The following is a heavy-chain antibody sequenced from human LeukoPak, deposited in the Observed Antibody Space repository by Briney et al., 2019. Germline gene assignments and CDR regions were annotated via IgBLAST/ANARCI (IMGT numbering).Heavy chain of an antibody. D-gene: IGHD1-26*01. CDR3: ARSRAFNSGAFDP. J-gene: IGHJ5*02. CDR2: IYNGVNT. Sequence: PSETLSLTCTVSGASVSSASYWSWIRQPPGKGVEWIAHIYNGVNTNYNPSLKSRVTISVDTSKDQFSLRLNSVTAADTAVYYCARSRAFNSGAFDPWGQGSLVTVSS. CDR1: GASVSSASY. V-gene: IGHV4-61*01.